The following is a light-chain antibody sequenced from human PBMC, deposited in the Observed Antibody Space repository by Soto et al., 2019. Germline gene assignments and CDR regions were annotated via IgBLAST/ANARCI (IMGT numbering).Light chain of an antibody. J-gene: IGKJ1*01. V-gene: IGKV3-15*01. CDR1: QSVGRS. CDR2: GTS. Sequence: IVMTQSPATLSVSPGERATLSCRASQSVGRSLAWYQQKPGQAPRLLMYGTSARATGIPATFSGSGSGTEFTLTISSLQSEDFAVYYCQQYGSSLWTFGQGTKVEIK. CDR3: QQYGSSLWT.